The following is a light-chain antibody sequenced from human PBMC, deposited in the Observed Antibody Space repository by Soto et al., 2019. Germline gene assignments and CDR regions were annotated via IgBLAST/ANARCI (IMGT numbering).Light chain of an antibody. CDR1: SSDVGNYKY. V-gene: IGLV2-14*01. CDR2: EVS. Sequence: HSVLTQPASVSGSPGQSITISCTGTSSDVGNYKYVSWYQQHPGKAPKLMIYEVSNRPSGVSNRFSGSKSGNTASLTISGLQAEDETDYYCLSYTSSGTYVFGTGTKVNVL. J-gene: IGLJ1*01. CDR3: LSYTSSGTYV.